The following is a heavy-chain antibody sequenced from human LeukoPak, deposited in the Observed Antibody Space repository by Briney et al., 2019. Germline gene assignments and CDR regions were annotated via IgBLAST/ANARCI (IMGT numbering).Heavy chain of an antibody. CDR3: ARDRWNAFDI. CDR1: GFTFSNFG. V-gene: IGHV3-30*03. D-gene: IGHD5-24*01. Sequence: GGSLRLSCAASGFTFSNFGMHWVRQAPGKGLEWVAVISYDGKNEYYTDSVKGRFTISRDNTKNTLYLQMNSLRAEDTAVYYCARDRWNAFDIWGQGTMVTVSS. CDR2: ISYDGKNE. J-gene: IGHJ3*02.